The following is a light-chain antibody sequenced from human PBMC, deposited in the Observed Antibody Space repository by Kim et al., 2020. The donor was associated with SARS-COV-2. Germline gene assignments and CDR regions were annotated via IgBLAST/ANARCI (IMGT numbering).Light chain of an antibody. CDR2: LGS. CDR3: MQALQTPST. J-gene: IGKJ5*01. V-gene: IGKV2-28*01. CDR1: QSRLHSNGYNY. Sequence: DIVMTQSPLSLPVTPGEPASISCRSSQSRLHSNGYNYLDWYLQKPGQSPQLLIYLGSNRASGVPDRFSGSGSGTDFTLKIRRVEAGDVGVYYCMQALQTPSTFGQETRLRIK.